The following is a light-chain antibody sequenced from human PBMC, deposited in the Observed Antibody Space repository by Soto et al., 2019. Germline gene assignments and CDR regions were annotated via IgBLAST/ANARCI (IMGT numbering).Light chain of an antibody. CDR2: DVS. Sequence: QSALTQPPSVSGSPGQSVTISCTGTSSDVGAYNFVSWYQQYPGKAPKLIIFDVSARPSGVPDRFSGSKSGKTASLTISGLQADDEAAYYCCSYAGTDSPVLGGGTKVTVL. CDR1: SSDVGAYNF. CDR3: CSYAGTDSPV. V-gene: IGLV2-11*01. J-gene: IGLJ2*01.